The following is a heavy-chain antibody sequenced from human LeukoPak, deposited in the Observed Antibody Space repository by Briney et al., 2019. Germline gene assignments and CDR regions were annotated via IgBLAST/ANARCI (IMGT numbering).Heavy chain of an antibody. J-gene: IGHJ4*02. D-gene: IGHD6-13*01. CDR1: GGSISSYY. V-gene: IGHV4-59*01. Sequence: SETLSLTCTVSGGSISSYYWSWIRQPPGKGLEWIGYIYYNGSTNYNPSLKSRVTISVDTSKNQFSLKLSSVTAADTAVYYCARGSTAAGIYYFDYWGRGTLVTVSS. CDR2: IYYNGST. CDR3: ARGSTAAGIYYFDY.